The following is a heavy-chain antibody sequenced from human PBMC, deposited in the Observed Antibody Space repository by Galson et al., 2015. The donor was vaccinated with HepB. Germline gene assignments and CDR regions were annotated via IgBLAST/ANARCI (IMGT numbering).Heavy chain of an antibody. CDR1: RFTFSSHA. Sequence: SLRLSCAASRFTFSSHAMNWVRQAPGKGLEWVSGINSDGGGAKYGDSVRGRFTISRDNSRNTLYLQMNSLKAEDTAVYYSATRDWGLVPGGWGQGSLVTVSS. V-gene: IGHV3-23*01. D-gene: IGHD2-21*01. J-gene: IGHJ4*02. CDR2: INSDGGGA. CDR3: ATRDWGLVPGG.